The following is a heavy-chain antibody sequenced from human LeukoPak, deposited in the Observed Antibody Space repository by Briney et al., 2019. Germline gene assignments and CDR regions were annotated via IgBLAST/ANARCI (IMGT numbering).Heavy chain of an antibody. CDR3: ARDPNYYYDSSGYFDY. CDR2: IYHSGST. V-gene: IGHV4-4*02. Sequence: PSGTLSLTCAVSGGSISSSNWWSWVRQPPGKGLEWIGEIYHSGSTYYNPSLKSRVTISVDRSKNQFSLKLSSVTAADTAVYYCARDPNYYYDSSGYFDYWGQGTLVTVSS. D-gene: IGHD3-22*01. J-gene: IGHJ4*02. CDR1: GGSISSSNW.